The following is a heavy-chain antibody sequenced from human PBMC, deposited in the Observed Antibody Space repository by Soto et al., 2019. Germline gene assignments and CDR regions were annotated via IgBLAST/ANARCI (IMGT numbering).Heavy chain of an antibody. V-gene: IGHV1-18*01. J-gene: IGHJ3*01. D-gene: IGHD3-16*01. CDR2: VNPFDEHT. CDR3: ARNLYGRAFDF. Sequence: QVRLVQSGAEVKRPGASVKVSCTTSGYTFTSYHVSWVRQAPGQGLEWMGWVNPFDEHTNYSQKFQGRVSMTSDRFTDTAYMEVWSLRSDDTAVYFCARNLYGRAFDFWGQGTMVAVSS. CDR1: GYTFTSYH.